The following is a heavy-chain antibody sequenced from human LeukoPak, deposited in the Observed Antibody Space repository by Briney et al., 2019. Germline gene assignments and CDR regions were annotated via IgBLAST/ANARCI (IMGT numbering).Heavy chain of an antibody. Sequence: GGSLRLSCTASGFTFGDYAMSWVRQAPGKGLEWVGFIRSKAYGGTTEYAASVKGRFTISRDDSKSIAYLQVNSLKTEDTAVYYCTRDPPNGYMVRGGDGMDVWGQGTTVTVSS. J-gene: IGHJ6*02. CDR1: GFTFGDYA. V-gene: IGHV3-49*04. CDR3: TRDPPNGYMVRGGDGMDV. CDR2: IRSKAYGGTT. D-gene: IGHD3-10*01.